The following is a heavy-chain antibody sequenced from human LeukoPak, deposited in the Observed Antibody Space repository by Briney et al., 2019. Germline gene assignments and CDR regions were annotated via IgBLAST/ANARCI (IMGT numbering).Heavy chain of an antibody. CDR1: GGSISSGSYY. D-gene: IGHD6-6*01. CDR2: IYTSGST. Sequence: SETLSLTCTVSGGSISSGSYYWSWIRQPAGKGLEWIGRIYTSGSTNYNPSLKSRVTISVDTSKNQFSLKLSSVTAADTAVYYCAREDSSWGWYFDLWGRGTLVTVSS. J-gene: IGHJ2*01. V-gene: IGHV4-61*02. CDR3: AREDSSWGWYFDL.